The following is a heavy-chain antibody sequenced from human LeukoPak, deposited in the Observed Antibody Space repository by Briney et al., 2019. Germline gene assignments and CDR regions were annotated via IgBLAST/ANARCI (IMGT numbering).Heavy chain of an antibody. CDR3: ARDSAGWREWLLPPDYYYYYYMDV. D-gene: IGHD3-3*01. J-gene: IGHJ6*03. CDR2: ISAYNGNT. V-gene: IGHV1-18*01. Sequence: ASVKVSCKASGYTFTSYGISWVRQAPGQGLEWLGWISAYNGNTNYAQKLQGRVTMTTDTSTSTAYMELRSLRSDDTAVYYCARDSAGWREWLLPPDYYYYYYMDVWGKGTTVTVSS. CDR1: GYTFTSYG.